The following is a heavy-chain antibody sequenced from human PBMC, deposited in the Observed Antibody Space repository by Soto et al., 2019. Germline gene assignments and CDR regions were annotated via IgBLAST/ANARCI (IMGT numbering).Heavy chain of an antibody. CDR1: GFTFSTYA. D-gene: IGHD6-13*01. Sequence: EVQLVESGGSMVKPGGSLRLSSAASGFTFSTYAMNWVRQAPGKGLEWVSSISTPSSYIYYTDSVKGRFTISRDNAKNSLYLQMNSLKDDDTAVYYCARDYSISWPYFDSWGQGTLVTVSS. CDR2: ISTPSSYI. CDR3: ARDYSISWPYFDS. J-gene: IGHJ4*02. V-gene: IGHV3-21*01.